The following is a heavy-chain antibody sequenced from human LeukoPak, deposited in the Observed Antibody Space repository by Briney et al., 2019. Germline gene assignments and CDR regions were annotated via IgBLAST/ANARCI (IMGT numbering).Heavy chain of an antibody. CDR1: GFTLSSKY. CDR3: AREYSSSRTGPGYYMDV. Sequence: GGSLRLSCAASGFTLSSKYMSWVRQAPGKGLEWVSVIYSGGSTYYADSVQGRFTVSRDNSKPTLYLQMHRLRAEDTAVYYCAREYSSSRTGPGYYMDVWGKGTTVTISS. CDR2: IYSGGST. J-gene: IGHJ6*03. V-gene: IGHV3-66*01. D-gene: IGHD6-13*01.